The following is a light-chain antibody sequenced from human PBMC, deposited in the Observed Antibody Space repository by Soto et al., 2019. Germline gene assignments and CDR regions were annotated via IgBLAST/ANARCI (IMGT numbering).Light chain of an antibody. CDR2: GIS. V-gene: IGKV3-20*01. J-gene: IGKJ1*01. Sequence: PGERATVSGRASQSVNANYFAWYQQKPGQAPRLLIYGISSRPTGIPDRFSGSGSGTDFTLTISRLEPEDFAVYYCEQYGSSPRTFAQGTKV. CDR3: EQYGSSPRT. CDR1: QSVNANY.